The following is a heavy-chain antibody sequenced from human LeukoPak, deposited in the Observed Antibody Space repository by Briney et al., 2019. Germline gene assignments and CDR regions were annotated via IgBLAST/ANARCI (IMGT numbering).Heavy chain of an antibody. V-gene: IGHV1-18*01. CDR3: ARDWRDDILTGSEADWYLHYYGMDV. D-gene: IGHD3-9*01. J-gene: IGHJ6*02. Sequence: ASVKVSCKASGYIFTSYGISWVRQAPGQGLEWMGWISGYNGNTNYAQRLQGRVSMTTDTSTSTVYMELRRLRSDDTAVYYCARDWRDDILTGSEADWYLHYYGMDVWGQGTTVTVSS. CDR2: ISGYNGNT. CDR1: GYIFTSYG.